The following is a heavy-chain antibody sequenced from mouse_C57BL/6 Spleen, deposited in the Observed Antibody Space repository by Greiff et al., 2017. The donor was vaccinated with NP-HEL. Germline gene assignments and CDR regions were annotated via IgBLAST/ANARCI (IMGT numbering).Heavy chain of an antibody. Sequence: EVHLVESGGGLVKPGGSLKLSCAASGFTFSDYGMHWVRQAPEKGLEWVAYISSGSSTIYYADTVKGRFTISRANAKNTLCLQMTSLGSEDTAMYYCARTGAFDYWGQGTTLTVSS. V-gene: IGHV5-17*01. J-gene: IGHJ2*01. D-gene: IGHD4-1*01. CDR3: ARTGAFDY. CDR2: ISSGSSTI. CDR1: GFTFSDYG.